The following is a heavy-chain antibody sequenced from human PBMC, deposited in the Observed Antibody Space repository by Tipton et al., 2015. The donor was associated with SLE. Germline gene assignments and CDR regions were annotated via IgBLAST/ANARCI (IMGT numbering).Heavy chain of an antibody. D-gene: IGHD4-23*01. Sequence: SLRLSCAASGFTFSDYYMSWIRQAPGKGLEWVSYISSSSSYTNYADSVKGRFTISRDNAKNSLYLQMNGLRAEDTAVYYCARERGKGDYWGQGTLVTVSS. CDR2: ISSSSSYT. CDR3: ARERGKGDY. CDR1: GFTFSDYY. V-gene: IGHV3-11*06. J-gene: IGHJ4*02.